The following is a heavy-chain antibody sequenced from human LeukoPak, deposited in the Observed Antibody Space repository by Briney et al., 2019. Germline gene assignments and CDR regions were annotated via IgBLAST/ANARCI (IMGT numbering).Heavy chain of an antibody. V-gene: IGHV3-9*01. CDR3: ARGGLTYDFWSGYSNYYFDY. CDR1: GFTFDDYA. D-gene: IGHD3-3*01. J-gene: IGHJ4*02. CDR2: ISWNSGSI. Sequence: PGGSLRLSCAASGFTFDDYAMHWVRQAPGKGLEWVSGISWNSGSIGYADSVKGRFTISRDNAKNSLYLQMNSLRAEDTAVYYCARGGLTYDFWSGYSNYYFDYWGQGTLVTVSS.